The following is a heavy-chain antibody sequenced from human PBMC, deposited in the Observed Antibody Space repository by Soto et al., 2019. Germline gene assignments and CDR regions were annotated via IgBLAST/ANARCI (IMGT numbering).Heavy chain of an antibody. CDR3: ATELVAYDFWSGPTRHYGMDV. CDR1: GYTLTELS. V-gene: IGHV1-24*01. Sequence: ASVKVSCKVSGYTLTELSMHWVRQAPGKGLEWMGGFDPEDGETIYAQKFQGRVTMTEDTSTDTAYMELSSLRSEDTAVYYCATELVAYDFWSGPTRHYGMDVWGQGTTVTVSS. J-gene: IGHJ6*02. CDR2: FDPEDGET. D-gene: IGHD3-3*01.